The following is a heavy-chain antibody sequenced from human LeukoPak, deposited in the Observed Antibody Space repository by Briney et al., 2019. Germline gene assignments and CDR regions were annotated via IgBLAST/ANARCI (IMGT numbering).Heavy chain of an antibody. D-gene: IGHD3-3*01. CDR3: AREGGFYRPLDY. J-gene: IGHJ4*02. Sequence: SETLSLTCAVSGGSVTSNNWRSLLRQPPRRGLYLIGEVHLEGRTNYTASVNGRLTMSVDIYEHHISLNVTSVTAGDGAVYFCAREGGFYRPLDYSGQGMLVTVPS. V-gene: IGHV4-4*02. CDR1: GGSVTSNNW. CDR2: VHLEGRT.